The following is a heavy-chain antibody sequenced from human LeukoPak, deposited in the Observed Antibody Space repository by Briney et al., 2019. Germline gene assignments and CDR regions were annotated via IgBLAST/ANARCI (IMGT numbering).Heavy chain of an antibody. CDR1: GFTFDDYA. CDR3: AKDIIRYSSSPDAFDI. Sequence: GGSLRLSCAASGFTFDDYAMHWVRQAPGKGLEWVSGISWNSGSICYADSVKGRFTISRDNAKNSLYLQMNSLRAEDTALYYCAKDIIRYSSSPDAFDIWGQGTMVTVSS. J-gene: IGHJ3*02. CDR2: ISWNSGSI. D-gene: IGHD6-13*01. V-gene: IGHV3-9*01.